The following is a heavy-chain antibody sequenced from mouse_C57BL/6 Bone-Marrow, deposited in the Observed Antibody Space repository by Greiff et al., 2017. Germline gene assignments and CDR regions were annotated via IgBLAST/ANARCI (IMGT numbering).Heavy chain of an antibody. CDR1: GYTFTDYY. Sequence: VQLQQSGPVLVKPGASVKMSCKASGYTFTDYYMNWVKQSHGKSLEWIGVINPYNGGTSSNQKFKGKATLTVDKSSSTAYMELNSLTSEDSAVYYCAREAGGLRRFFAYWGQGTLVTVSA. J-gene: IGHJ3*01. V-gene: IGHV1-19*01. CDR3: AREAGGLRRFFAY. CDR2: INPYNGGT. D-gene: IGHD2-4*01.